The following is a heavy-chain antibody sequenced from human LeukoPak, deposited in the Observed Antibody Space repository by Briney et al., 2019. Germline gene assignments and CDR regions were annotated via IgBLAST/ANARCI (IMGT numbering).Heavy chain of an antibody. CDR2: FDLEDGET. V-gene: IGHV1-24*01. Sequence: APGKFSCRVSGSTLTELSLHWVRQAPGKGLGGRGGFDLEDGETIYAQKFQGRVTMTEDTSTDTAYMELSSLRSEDTAVYYCATIYYDYVWGSYRRNWFDPWGQGTLVTVSS. CDR3: ATIYYDYVWGSYRRNWFDP. J-gene: IGHJ5*02. CDR1: GSTLTELS. D-gene: IGHD3-16*02.